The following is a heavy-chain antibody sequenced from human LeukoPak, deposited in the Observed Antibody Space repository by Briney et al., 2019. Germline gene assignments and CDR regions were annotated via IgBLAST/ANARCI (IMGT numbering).Heavy chain of an antibody. Sequence: GGSLRLSCAASGFTFSNYGMSWVRQAPGKGLEWVSGISGSGGTTYYADSVKDRFTISRDNSKNTLYLQMNSLRVEDTAVYYCALAAAASSFDYWGQGTLLTVSS. V-gene: IGHV3-23*01. CDR3: ALAAAASSFDY. CDR1: GFTFSNYG. J-gene: IGHJ4*02. D-gene: IGHD2-15*01. CDR2: ISGSGGTT.